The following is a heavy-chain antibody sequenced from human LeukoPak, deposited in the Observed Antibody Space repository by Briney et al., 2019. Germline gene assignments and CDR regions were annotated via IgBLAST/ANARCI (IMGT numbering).Heavy chain of an antibody. CDR2: ISWNSGSI. CDR1: GFTFDDYA. Sequence: PGGSLRLSCAASGFTFDDYAMHWVRQAPGKGLEWVSGISWNSGSIGYADSVKGRFTISRDNAKNSLYLQMNSLRAEDTAVYYCAREARKAGGFDYWGQGTLVTVSS. D-gene: IGHD4-23*01. CDR3: AREARKAGGFDY. V-gene: IGHV3-9*01. J-gene: IGHJ4*02.